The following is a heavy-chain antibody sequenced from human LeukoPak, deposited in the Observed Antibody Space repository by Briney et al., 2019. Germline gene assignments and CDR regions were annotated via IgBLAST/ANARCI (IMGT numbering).Heavy chain of an antibody. Sequence: PGGSLRLSCAASGFTFSSYAMSWVRQAPGKGLEWVAVISYDGSKKYYAAFVKGRFTISRDNSKNTFYLQMNSLRPEDTAFYYCARGIAAAGTQGTIDYWGQGTLVTVSS. CDR1: GFTFSSYA. V-gene: IGHV3-30-3*01. CDR2: ISYDGSKK. D-gene: IGHD6-13*01. J-gene: IGHJ4*02. CDR3: ARGIAAAGTQGTIDY.